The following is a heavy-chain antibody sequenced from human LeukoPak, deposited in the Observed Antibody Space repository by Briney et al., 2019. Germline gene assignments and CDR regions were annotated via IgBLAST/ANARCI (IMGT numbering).Heavy chain of an antibody. CDR3: ARLSGDYVY. Sequence: GASVKVSCKASGYTFTGYYIHWVRQAPGQGLEWMACINPKTGDTNYAQNFQGRVTMTRDTSISTAYMELSSLTSDDTAMYYCARLSGDYVYWGQGTLVTVSS. V-gene: IGHV1-2*02. D-gene: IGHD7-27*01. CDR2: INPKTGDT. J-gene: IGHJ4*02. CDR1: GYTFTGYY.